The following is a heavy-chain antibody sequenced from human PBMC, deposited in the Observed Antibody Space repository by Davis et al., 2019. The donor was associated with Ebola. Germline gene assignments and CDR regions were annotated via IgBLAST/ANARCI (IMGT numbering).Heavy chain of an antibody. CDR1: GFTFSSND. CDR3: AKDLFWWSAADV. CDR2: LGSSGTDP. V-gene: IGHV3-23*01. J-gene: IGHJ6*02. D-gene: IGHD2-15*01. Sequence: GESLKISCAASGFTFSSNDMNWVRQAPGKGLEWVSGLGSSGTDPHYADSVKGRFIISRDDSKNTLYLQMNSLRAEDTALYYCAKDLFWWSAADVWGQGTTVTVSS.